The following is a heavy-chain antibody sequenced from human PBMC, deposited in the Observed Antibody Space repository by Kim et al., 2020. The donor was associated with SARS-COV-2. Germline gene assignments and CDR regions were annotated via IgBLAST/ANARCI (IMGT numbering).Heavy chain of an antibody. CDR3: ARVRSGYYYYGMDV. J-gene: IGHJ6*02. Sequence: SETLSLTCTVSGGSISSYYWSWIRQPPGKGLEWIGYIYYSGSTNYNPSLKRRVTISVDTSKNQFSLKLSSVTAADTAVYYCARVRSGYYYYGMDVWGQGTTVTVSS. CDR2: IYYSGST. CDR1: GGSISSYY. V-gene: IGHV4-59*01.